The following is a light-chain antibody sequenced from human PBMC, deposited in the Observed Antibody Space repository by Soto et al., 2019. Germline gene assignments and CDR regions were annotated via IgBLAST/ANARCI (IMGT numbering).Light chain of an antibody. J-gene: IGLJ1*01. CDR2: DVT. V-gene: IGLV2-14*01. Sequence: QSVLTQPASVSGSPGQSITISCTGTSSDVGGYDYVSWYQQHPGKAPKLMSYDVTNRPSGVSNRFSGSKSGNTASLTISGLQVEDEADYYCISYASINTYVFGTGTKVTVL. CDR3: ISYASINTYV. CDR1: SSDVGGYDY.